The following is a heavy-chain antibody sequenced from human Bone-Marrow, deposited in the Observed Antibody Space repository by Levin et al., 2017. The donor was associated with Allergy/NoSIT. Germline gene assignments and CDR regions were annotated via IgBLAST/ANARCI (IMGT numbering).Heavy chain of an antibody. D-gene: IGHD3-9*01. CDR1: GGSISSGDYY. CDR2: IYYSGST. V-gene: IGHV4-30-4*01. Sequence: SETLSLTCTVSGGSISSGDYYWSWIRQPPGKGLEWIGYIYYSGSTYYNPSLKSRVTISVDTSKNQFSLKLSSVTAADTAVYYCAREEGPYDILTGSNYWGQGTLVTVSS. CDR3: AREEGPYDILTGSNY. J-gene: IGHJ4*02.